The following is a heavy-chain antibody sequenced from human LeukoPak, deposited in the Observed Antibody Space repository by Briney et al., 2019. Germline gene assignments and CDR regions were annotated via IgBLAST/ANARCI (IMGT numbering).Heavy chain of an antibody. J-gene: IGHJ4*02. Sequence: PGGSLRPSCAASGFTFSSYGMSWVRQAPGKGLEWVSAISGSGGSGDSTYYADSVKGRFTISRDNSKNTLFLQMNSLRAEDTAVYYCATLTYYYGSGSYFRYWGQGTLVTVSS. V-gene: IGHV3-23*01. CDR2: ISGSGGSGDST. CDR3: ATLTYYYGSGSYFRY. D-gene: IGHD3-10*01. CDR1: GFTFSSYG.